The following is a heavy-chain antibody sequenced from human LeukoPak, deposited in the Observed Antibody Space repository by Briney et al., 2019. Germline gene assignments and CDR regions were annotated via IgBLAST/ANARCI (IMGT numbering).Heavy chain of an antibody. D-gene: IGHD3-22*01. J-gene: IGHJ4*02. CDR1: GGSISSGDYY. V-gene: IGHV4-30-4*01. CDR3: ARGDYYDSSGYYY. CDR2: IYYSGST. Sequence: PSETLSLTCTVSGGSISSGDYYWSWIRQPPGKGLERIGYIYYSGSTYYNPSLKSRVTISVDTSKNQFSLKLSSVTAADTAVYYCARGDYYDSSGYYYWGQGTLVTVSS.